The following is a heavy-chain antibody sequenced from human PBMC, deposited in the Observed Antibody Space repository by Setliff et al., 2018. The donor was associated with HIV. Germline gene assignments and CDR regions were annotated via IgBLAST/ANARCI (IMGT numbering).Heavy chain of an antibody. CDR3: ARETNWNGSDL. J-gene: IGHJ2*01. Sequence: SETLSLTCTVSDDLFSSHFWSWIRQTPEKGLEFIGYAYYTGSTNYNPSLKSRVTISVDTSKNQFSLKLTSVTAADTAVYYCARETNWNGSDLWGRGTLVTVLL. CDR1: DDLFSSHF. D-gene: IGHD1-1*01. CDR2: AYYTGST. V-gene: IGHV4-59*11.